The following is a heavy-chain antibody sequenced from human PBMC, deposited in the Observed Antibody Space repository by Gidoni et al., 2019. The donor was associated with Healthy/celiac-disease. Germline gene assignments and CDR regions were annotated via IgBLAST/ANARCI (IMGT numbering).Heavy chain of an antibody. V-gene: IGHV3-30*04. Sequence: QVQLVESGGCVVQPGRSMRLSCAASGFIFSGYAMHWVRQAPGSGLKWAAVISYDGGNKYNADSVKGQFTISRDNSKNTLYLQMNSLRPEDTAVYYWASSRYYGGNSVDYWGQGTLVTVSS. J-gene: IGHJ4*02. CDR2: ISYDGGNK. CDR3: ASSRYYGGNSVDY. D-gene: IGHD3-3*01. CDR1: GFIFSGYA.